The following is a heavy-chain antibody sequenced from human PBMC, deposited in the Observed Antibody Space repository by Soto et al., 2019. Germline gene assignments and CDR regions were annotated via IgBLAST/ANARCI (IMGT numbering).Heavy chain of an antibody. CDR2: ISPKNGNT. CDR1: GYSFSTYD. CDR3: ATSYDTGFDP. J-gene: IGHJ5*02. D-gene: IGHD3-9*01. V-gene: IGHV1-18*04. Sequence: GASVKVSCKASGYSFSTYDISWLRQAPGQGPEWMGRISPKNGNTNYAQGFQDRVTMTADTSSSTAYMELRGLRSDDTANYYCATSYDTGFDPWGQGTLVTVSS.